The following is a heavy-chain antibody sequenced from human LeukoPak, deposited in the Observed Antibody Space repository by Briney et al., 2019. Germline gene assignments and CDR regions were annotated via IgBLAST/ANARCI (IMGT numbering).Heavy chain of an antibody. CDR1: GFIFHFW. CDR3: GFQKPASSATFGT. V-gene: IGHV3-7*02. D-gene: IGHD3-16*01. CDR2: IKEDGCER. Sequence: GVSLTLSCTVSGFIFHFWIAVGRQGSGEGVGVVANIKEDGCERHYAASLGERFTTFRDNAKNSPDFLMDSLKVEDKTVYLCGFQKPASSATFGTWGEGTLVTVSS. J-gene: IGHJ5*02.